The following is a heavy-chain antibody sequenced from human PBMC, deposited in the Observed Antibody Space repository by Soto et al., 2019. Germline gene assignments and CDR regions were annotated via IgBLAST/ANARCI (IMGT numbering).Heavy chain of an antibody. CDR2: ISSSSSTI. Sequence: GGSLRLSCAASGFPFSSYSMNWVRQAPGKGLEWVSYISSSSSTIYYADSVKGRFTISRDNSKNTLYLQMNSLRAEDTAVYYCAKDDSGGKPGRYWGQGTLVTVSS. J-gene: IGHJ4*02. V-gene: IGHV3-48*01. D-gene: IGHD2-15*01. CDR1: GFPFSSYS. CDR3: AKDDSGGKPGRY.